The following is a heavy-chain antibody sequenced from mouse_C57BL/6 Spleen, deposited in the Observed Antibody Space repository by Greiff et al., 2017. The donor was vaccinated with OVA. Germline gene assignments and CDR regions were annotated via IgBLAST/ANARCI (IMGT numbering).Heavy chain of an antibody. V-gene: IGHV1-64*01. CDR3: ARRYYGSSPYYAMDY. D-gene: IGHD1-1*01. Sequence: QVQLQQPGAELVKPGASVKLSCKASGYTFTSYWMHWVKQRPGQGLEWIGMIHPNSGSTNYNEKFKSKATLTVDKSSSTAYMPLSSLTSEDSAVYYCARRYYGSSPYYAMDYWGQGTSVTVSS. J-gene: IGHJ4*01. CDR1: GYTFTSYW. CDR2: IHPNSGST.